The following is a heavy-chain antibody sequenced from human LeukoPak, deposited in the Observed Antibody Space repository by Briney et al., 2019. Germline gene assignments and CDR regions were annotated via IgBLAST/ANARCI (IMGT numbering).Heavy chain of an antibody. Sequence: GGSLILSCAASGFTFGNHWMSWVRQVPGKGLEWVANIKRDGSVTNYVDSVRGRFTISRDNAKNSVSLQLNSLRAEDTALYYCARERSTFNYNRDDGRAYIMDYWGQGTLVTVSS. V-gene: IGHV3-7*01. CDR2: IKRDGSVT. D-gene: IGHD3-16*01. J-gene: IGHJ4*02. CDR3: ARERSTFNYNRDDGRAYIMDY. CDR1: GFTFGNHW.